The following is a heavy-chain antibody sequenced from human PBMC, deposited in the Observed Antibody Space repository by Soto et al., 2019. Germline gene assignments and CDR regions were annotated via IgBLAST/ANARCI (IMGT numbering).Heavy chain of an antibody. D-gene: IGHD5-18*01. V-gene: IGHV1-46*01. J-gene: IGHJ4*02. CDR3: APHTLDTGMPSGY. Sequence: ASVKVSCKAPGYTLTSYYMHWVRQAPGQGLEWMGIINPSGGSTNYAQKFQGRVTMTRDTSTSTVYMELSSLRSEDTAVYYCAPHTLDTGMPSGYWGQGTLVTVSS. CDR2: INPSGGST. CDR1: GYTLTSYY.